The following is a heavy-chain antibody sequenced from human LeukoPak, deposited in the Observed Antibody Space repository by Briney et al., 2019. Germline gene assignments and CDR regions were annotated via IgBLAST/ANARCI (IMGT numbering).Heavy chain of an antibody. J-gene: IGHJ5*02. CDR3: ARALYGYGGWFDP. D-gene: IGHD5-18*01. V-gene: IGHV3-30-3*01. CDR2: IPCDGSNK. Sequence: GRSLRLSCAASGFTFSSYAMHWVRQAPGKGLEWVAVIPCDGSNKYYADSVKGRFTISRDNSKNTLYLQMNSLRAEDTAVYYCARALYGYGGWFDPWGQGTLVTVSS. CDR1: GFTFSSYA.